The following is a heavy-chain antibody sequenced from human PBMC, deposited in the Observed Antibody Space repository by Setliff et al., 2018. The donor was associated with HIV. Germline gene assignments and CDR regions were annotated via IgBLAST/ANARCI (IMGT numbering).Heavy chain of an antibody. CDR3: ARVGGKGYSNFLDS. Sequence: SETLSLTCTVSGGPINSGSYHWSWIRQPAGKGLEWIGRIYSSGTTNYNPSLKNRVAISVDTSKNQFSLNLTSVTAADTAMYFCARVGGKGYSNFLDSWGQGALVTVSS. CDR1: GGPINSGSYH. D-gene: IGHD4-4*01. J-gene: IGHJ4*02. V-gene: IGHV4-61*02. CDR2: IYSSGTT.